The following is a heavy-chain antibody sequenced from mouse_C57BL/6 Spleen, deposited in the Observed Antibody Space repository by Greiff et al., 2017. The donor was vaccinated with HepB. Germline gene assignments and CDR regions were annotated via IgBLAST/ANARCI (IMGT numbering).Heavy chain of an antibody. Sequence: QVQLQQSGPELVKPGASVKISCKASGYAFSSSWMNWVKQRPGKGLEWIGRIYPGDGDTNYNGKFKGKATLTADKSSSTASMQLSSLTSEDSAVYFCAYYDGWYFDVWGTGTTVTVSS. J-gene: IGHJ1*03. CDR1: GYAFSSSW. CDR2: IYPGDGDT. CDR3: AYYDGWYFDV. V-gene: IGHV1-82*01. D-gene: IGHD2-3*01.